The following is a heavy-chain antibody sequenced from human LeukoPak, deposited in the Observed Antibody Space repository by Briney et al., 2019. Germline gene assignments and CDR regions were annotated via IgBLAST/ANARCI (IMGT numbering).Heavy chain of an antibody. D-gene: IGHD1/OR15-1a*01. CDR2: INRDGSST. Sequence: PGGSLRPSCAASGFTFSSYWMHWVRQAPGKGLVWVSRINRDGSSTTYADSVKGRVTISRDNTKNTVYLQMNSLRVEDTAVYYCARGRLWNIDYWGQGTLVTVSS. V-gene: IGHV3-74*01. CDR3: ARGRLWNIDY. CDR1: GFTFSSYW. J-gene: IGHJ4*02.